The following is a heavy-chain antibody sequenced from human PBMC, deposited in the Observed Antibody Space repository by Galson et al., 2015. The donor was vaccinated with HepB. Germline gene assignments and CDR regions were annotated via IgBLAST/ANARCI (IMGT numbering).Heavy chain of an antibody. CDR2: ISYDGSNK. V-gene: IGHV3-30*18. Sequence: SLRLSCAASGFTFSSYGMHWVRQAPGKGLEWVTVISYDGSNKYYADSVKGRFTISRDNSKNTLYLQMNSLRAEDTAMYYCAKAGSGWYFLPDYWGQGTLVTVSS. CDR1: GFTFSSYG. D-gene: IGHD6-19*01. J-gene: IGHJ4*02. CDR3: AKAGSGWYFLPDY.